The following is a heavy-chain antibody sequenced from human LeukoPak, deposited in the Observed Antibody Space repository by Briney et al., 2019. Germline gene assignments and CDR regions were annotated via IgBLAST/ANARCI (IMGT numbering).Heavy chain of an antibody. CDR3: ARDSPNEGILWWSIDY. Sequence: GGSLRLSCAASGFTFSSYEMNWVRQAPGKGLEWVSYISSSGSSIYYADSVKGRFTISRDNAKNSLYLLMNSLRAEDTAVYYCARDSPNEGILWWSIDYWGQGTLVTVSS. CDR2: ISSSGSSI. CDR1: GFTFSSYE. J-gene: IGHJ4*02. V-gene: IGHV3-48*03. D-gene: IGHD2-21*01.